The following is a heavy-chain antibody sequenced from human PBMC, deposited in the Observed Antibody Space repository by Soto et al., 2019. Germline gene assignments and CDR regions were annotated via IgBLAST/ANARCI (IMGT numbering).Heavy chain of an antibody. CDR2: INHSGST. V-gene: IGHV4-34*01. CDR3: ARDFPLLRYFDWLSRGYYYYGMDV. J-gene: IGHJ6*02. Sequence: NPSETLSLTCAVYGGSFSGYYWSWIRQPPGKGLEWIGEINHSGSTNYNPSLKSRVTISVDTSKNQFSLKLSSVTAADTAVYYCARDFPLLRYFDWLSRGYYYYGMDVWGQGTTVTVSS. CDR1: GGSFSGYY. D-gene: IGHD3-9*01.